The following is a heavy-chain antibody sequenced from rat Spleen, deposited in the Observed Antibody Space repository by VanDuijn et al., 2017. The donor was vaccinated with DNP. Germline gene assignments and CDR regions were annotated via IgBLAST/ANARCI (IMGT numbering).Heavy chain of an antibody. CDR2: ITYDGSST. J-gene: IGHJ2*01. Sequence: EVQLVESGGGLVQPGRSLKLSCAASGFTFSDYYMAWVRQAPTRGLEWVAYITYDGSSTYYGDSVKGRFTISRDNAKSTLYLQMNSLRSEDMATYYCARHVDFWGQGVMVTVSS. V-gene: IGHV5-22*01. CDR1: GFTFSDYY. CDR3: ARHVDF.